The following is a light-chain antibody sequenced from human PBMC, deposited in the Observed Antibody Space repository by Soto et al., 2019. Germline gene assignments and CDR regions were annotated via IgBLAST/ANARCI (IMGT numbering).Light chain of an antibody. CDR1: QSIASH. Sequence: EIVLTQSPATLSLSPGERATLSCRAIQSIASHLAWYQQKPGQAPRLLIHDASSRATGIPARFSGSGSGTDFTLTISSLEPEDFAVYYCQQRNNWPPSITFGPGTRREIK. CDR2: DAS. V-gene: IGKV3-11*01. J-gene: IGKJ5*01. CDR3: QQRNNWPPSIT.